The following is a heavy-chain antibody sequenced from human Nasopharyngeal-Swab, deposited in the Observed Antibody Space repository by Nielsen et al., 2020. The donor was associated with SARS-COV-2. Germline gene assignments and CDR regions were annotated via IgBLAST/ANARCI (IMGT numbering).Heavy chain of an antibody. D-gene: IGHD3-3*01. J-gene: IGHJ6*03. V-gene: IGHV5-10-1*01. CDR1: GYSFTSYW. CDR2: IDPSDSYT. CDR3: ARQIRFLEWLPYYYYYMDV. Sequence: GESLKISCKGSGYSFTSYWISWVRQMPGKGLEWMGRIDPSDSYTNYSPSFQGHVTISADKSISTAYLQWSSLKASDTATYYCARQIRFLEWLPYYYYYMDVWGKGTTVTVSS.